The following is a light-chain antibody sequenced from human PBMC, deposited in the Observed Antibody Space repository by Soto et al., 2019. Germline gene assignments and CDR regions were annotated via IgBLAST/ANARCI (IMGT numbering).Light chain of an antibody. CDR1: SSDVGGYNY. Sequence: QSALTQPASVSGSPGQSITISCTGTSSDVGGYNYVSWYQQHPGKAPKLMIYEVSNRPSGVSNRFSGSKSGNTASLTISGLQAEDEADYYCSSYTSSSTFGVFGGGTKVTVL. J-gene: IGLJ2*01. V-gene: IGLV2-14*01. CDR2: EVS. CDR3: SSYTSSSTFGV.